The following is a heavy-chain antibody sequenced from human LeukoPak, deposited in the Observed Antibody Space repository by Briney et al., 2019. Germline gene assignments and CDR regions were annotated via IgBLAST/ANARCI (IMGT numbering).Heavy chain of an antibody. CDR2: IKQDGSEK. Sequence: GGSLRLSCAASGFTFSSYWMSWVRQAPGKGLEWVANIKQDGSEKYYVDSVKGRFTISRDNAKNSLYLQMNSLRAEDTAVYYCAREKDYDFWSGYYYYYYMDVWGKGTTVTVSS. J-gene: IGHJ6*03. D-gene: IGHD3-3*01. V-gene: IGHV3-7*01. CDR1: GFTFSSYW. CDR3: AREKDYDFWSGYYYYYYMDV.